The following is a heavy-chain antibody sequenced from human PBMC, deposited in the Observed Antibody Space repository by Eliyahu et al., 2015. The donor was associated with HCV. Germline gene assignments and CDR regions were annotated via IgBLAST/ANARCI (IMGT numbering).Heavy chain of an antibody. J-gene: IGHJ5*02. D-gene: IGHD3-10*01. CDR2: IYTFGGT. V-gene: IGHV4-61*02. CDR3: ARARTLVRGVLGFDP. CDR1: GGSVSSGDNY. Sequence: QVQLQESGPGLVKPSQTLSLTCTVSGGSVSSGDNYWTWIRQPAGKGLEWIGRIYTFGGTQPNSSLQSRVTISLDTSKNQFSLKLTSVTAADTAVYYCARARTLVRGVLGFDPWGQGALVSVSS.